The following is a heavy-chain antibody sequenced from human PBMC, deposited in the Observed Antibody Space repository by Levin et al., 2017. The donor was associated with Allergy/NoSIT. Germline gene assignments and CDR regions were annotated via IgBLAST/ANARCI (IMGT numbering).Heavy chain of an antibody. Sequence: GESLKISCAASGFTFSSYAMHWVRQAPGKGLEWVAVISYDGSNKYYADSVKGRFTISRDNSKNTLYLQMNSLRAEDTAVYYCARDHPSPTIHDYGDYENYYYYYGMDVWGQGTTVTVSS. CDR3: ARDHPSPTIHDYGDYENYYYYYGMDV. CDR2: ISYDGSNK. J-gene: IGHJ6*02. D-gene: IGHD4-17*01. CDR1: GFTFSSYA. V-gene: IGHV3-30-3*01.